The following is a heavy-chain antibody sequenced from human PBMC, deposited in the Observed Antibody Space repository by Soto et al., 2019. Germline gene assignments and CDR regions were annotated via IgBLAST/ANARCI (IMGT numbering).Heavy chain of an antibody. CDR2: ISGDNGNT. Sequence: QVQLVQSGAEVKKPGASVRVSCQTSAYTFTNYAVSWVRQAPGQGLEWMGWISGDNGNTIYAQKFQGRVTMTTDTSTRKAYMELRSLRSDDTAVYYCATGLLGYCSGGSCYSDSWGQGNLVTVSS. CDR3: ATGLLGYCSGGSCYSDS. CDR1: AYTFTNYA. D-gene: IGHD2-15*01. V-gene: IGHV1-18*01. J-gene: IGHJ4*02.